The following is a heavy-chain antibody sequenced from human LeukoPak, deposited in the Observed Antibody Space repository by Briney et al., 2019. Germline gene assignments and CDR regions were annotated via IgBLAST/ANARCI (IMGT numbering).Heavy chain of an antibody. J-gene: IGHJ4*02. CDR1: GGSISNGGSISSYY. CDR3: ARGSGIIPDS. CDR2: LYSTEST. D-gene: IGHD6-25*01. Sequence: PSETLSLTCVVSGGSISNGGSISSYYWSWIRQPAGKGLEWIGRLYSTESTSYNPSLKSRVTMSLDTSKNQFSLNLSSVTAADTAVYYCARGSGIIPDSWGQGALVTVSS. V-gene: IGHV4-4*07.